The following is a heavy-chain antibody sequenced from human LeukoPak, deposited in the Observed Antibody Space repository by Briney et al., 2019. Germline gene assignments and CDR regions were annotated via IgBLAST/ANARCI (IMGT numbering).Heavy chain of an antibody. Sequence: GGPLRLSCAASGFTFSSYSINWVRQAPGKGLEWVSSISSSSSYIYYADSVKGRFTISRENAKNSLYLQMNSLRAEDTAVYYCAREGDYSGYDVYYYYMDVWGKGTTVTVSS. CDR3: AREGDYSGYDVYYYYMDV. CDR2: ISSSSSYI. D-gene: IGHD5-12*01. J-gene: IGHJ6*03. V-gene: IGHV3-21*01. CDR1: GFTFSSYS.